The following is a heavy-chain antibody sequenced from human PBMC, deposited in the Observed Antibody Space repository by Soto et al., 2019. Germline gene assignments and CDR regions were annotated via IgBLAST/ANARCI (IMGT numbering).Heavy chain of an antibody. D-gene: IGHD3-3*01. CDR2: IYSGGST. CDR1: GFTVSSNY. Sequence: GGSLRLSCAASGFTVSSNYMSWVRQAPGKGLEWVSVIYSGGSTYYADSVKGRFTISRHNSKNTLYLQMNSLRAEDTAVYYCAREKGTMGKYYYMDVWGKGTTVTVSS. V-gene: IGHV3-53*04. CDR3: AREKGTMGKYYYMDV. J-gene: IGHJ6*03.